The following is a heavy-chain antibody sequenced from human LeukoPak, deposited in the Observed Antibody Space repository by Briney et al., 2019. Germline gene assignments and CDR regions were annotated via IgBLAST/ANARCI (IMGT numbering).Heavy chain of an antibody. V-gene: IGHV4-59*01. CDR2: LYYSGST. J-gene: IGHJ4*02. CDR1: GGSITNYY. Sequence: SETLSLTCTVSGGSITNYYWTWIRQPPGKGLEWIGCLYYSGSTDYNPSLKSRVTISVDTSKNQFSLRLSSVTAADTAVYYCARGRANFDYWGQGTLVTVSS. CDR3: ARGRANFDY.